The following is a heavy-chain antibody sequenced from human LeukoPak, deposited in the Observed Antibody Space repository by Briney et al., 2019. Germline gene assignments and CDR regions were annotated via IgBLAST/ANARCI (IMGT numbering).Heavy chain of an antibody. CDR3: AREVSVAGNNWFDP. CDR2: IYYGGST. Sequence: SETLSLTCTVSGGSISSYYWSWIRQPPGKGLEWIGYIYYGGSTNYNPSLKSRVTISVTSKNQFSLKLSSVTAADTAVYFCAREVSVAGNNWFDPWGQGTLVSVSS. V-gene: IGHV4-59*01. CDR1: GGSISSYY. J-gene: IGHJ5*02. D-gene: IGHD6-19*01.